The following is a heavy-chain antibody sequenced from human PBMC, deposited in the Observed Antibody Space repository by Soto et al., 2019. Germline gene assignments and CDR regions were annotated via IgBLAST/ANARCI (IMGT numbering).Heavy chain of an antibody. D-gene: IGHD2-21*02. CDR1: GGSVSSSSYY. Sequence: QLQLQESGPGLVKPSETLSLTCTVSGGSVSSSSYYWGWIRQPPGKGLEWIGSIYYSGSTDYNPSLKSRVTISVDTSKNQFSLKLSSLTAADTAIYYCTRLARSGGDGIDYWGQGTLVTVSS. V-gene: IGHV4-39*01. J-gene: IGHJ4*02. CDR2: IYYSGST. CDR3: TRLARSGGDGIDY.